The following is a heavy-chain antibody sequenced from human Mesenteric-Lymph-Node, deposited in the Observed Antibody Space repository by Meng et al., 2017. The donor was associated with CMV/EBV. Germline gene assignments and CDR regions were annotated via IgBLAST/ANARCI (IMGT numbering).Heavy chain of an antibody. CDR3: ARDRHYYDSSGYYYLFDY. CDR1: GFTVSSNY. J-gene: IGHJ4*02. D-gene: IGHD3-22*01. Sequence: GESLKISCAASGFTVSSNYMTWVRQAPGKGLEWVSYISSSSSTIYYADSVKGRFTISRDNAKNSLYLQMNSLRAEDTAVYYCARDRHYYDSSGYYYLFDYWGQGTLVTVSS. CDR2: ISSSSSTI. V-gene: IGHV3-48*04.